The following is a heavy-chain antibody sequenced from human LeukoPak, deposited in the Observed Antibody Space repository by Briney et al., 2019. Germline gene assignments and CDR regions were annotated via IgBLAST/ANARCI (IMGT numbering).Heavy chain of an antibody. Sequence: GRSLRLSCAASGFTFSGYAIHWVRQAPGKGLEWVAFIRFDGSNKYYADSVQGRFTVSRDNSKNTVYLQMSSLRPEDTATYYCAKEMDATFDYWGQGTVVTVSS. CDR3: AKEMDATFDY. D-gene: IGHD3/OR15-3a*01. CDR2: IRFDGSNK. J-gene: IGHJ4*02. V-gene: IGHV3-30*02. CDR1: GFTFSGYA.